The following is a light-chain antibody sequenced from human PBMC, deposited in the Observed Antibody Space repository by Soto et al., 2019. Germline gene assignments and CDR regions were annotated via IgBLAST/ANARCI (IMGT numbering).Light chain of an antibody. Sequence: DIVMTQSPDSLAVSLGEKATINCKSSQSVLYSSNNKHYLAWYQQKPGQPPKLLIYWAPTRESGVPDRFSGSGSGTDFTLTISSLQAEDVAVYYCQQYYSTPMYTFGQGTKLEIK. CDR3: QQYYSTPMYT. V-gene: IGKV4-1*01. J-gene: IGKJ2*01. CDR2: WAP. CDR1: QSVLYSSNNKHY.